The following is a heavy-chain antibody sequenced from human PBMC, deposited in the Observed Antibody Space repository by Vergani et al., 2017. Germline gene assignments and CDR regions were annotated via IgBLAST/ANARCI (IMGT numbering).Heavy chain of an antibody. V-gene: IGHV3-30*02. D-gene: IGHD2-15*01. CDR1: GFTLNTYG. Sequence: QVQILQSGGGVVQPGGSLRLSCTLSGFTLNTYGIHWVRQAPGKGLEWVAFIRYDGSPQYYADSVRGRFTVSRDNSKNTLFLFMNTLRPEDTALYYCATAGAAFCGGASCYDFFDYWGQGTLVSVSS. CDR3: ATAGAAFCGGASCYDFFDY. J-gene: IGHJ4*02. CDR2: IRYDGSPQ.